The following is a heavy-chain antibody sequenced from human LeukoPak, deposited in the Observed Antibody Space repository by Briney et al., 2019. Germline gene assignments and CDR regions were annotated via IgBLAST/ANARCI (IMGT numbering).Heavy chain of an antibody. Sequence: PSETLSLTCTVSGGSISSYYWSWIRQPPGKGLGWIGEINHSGSTNYNPSLKSRVTISVDTSKNQFSLKLSSVTAADTAVYYCARSWVWGSYRYNSFDYWGQGTLVTVSS. J-gene: IGHJ4*02. CDR2: INHSGST. CDR1: GGSISSYY. D-gene: IGHD3-16*02. CDR3: ARSWVWGSYRYNSFDY. V-gene: IGHV4-34*01.